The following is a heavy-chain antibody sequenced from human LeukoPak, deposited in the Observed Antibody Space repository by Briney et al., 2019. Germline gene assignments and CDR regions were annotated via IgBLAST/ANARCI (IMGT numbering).Heavy chain of an antibody. Sequence: GGSLRLSCAGSGFTFSSYAMSWVRQAPGKGLEWVSAISGSGGSTYYADSVKGRFTISRDNSKNTLYLQMNSLRAEDTAVYYCARACIAAAGNYFDYWGQGTLVTVSS. D-gene: IGHD6-13*01. V-gene: IGHV3-23*01. CDR3: ARACIAAAGNYFDY. CDR1: GFTFSSYA. CDR2: ISGSGGST. J-gene: IGHJ4*02.